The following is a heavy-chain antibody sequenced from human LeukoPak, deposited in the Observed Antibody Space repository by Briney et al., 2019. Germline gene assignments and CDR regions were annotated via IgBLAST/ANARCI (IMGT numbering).Heavy chain of an antibody. Sequence: GASVKVSCKASGYTFIGYYIHWVRQAPGQGLEWMGRINPNSGGTNYAQKFQGRVTMTRDTSISTAYMELSRLRSDDTAVYYCALTWGYYASDIWGQGTMVTVSS. CDR2: INPNSGGT. D-gene: IGHD7-27*01. CDR1: GYTFIGYY. V-gene: IGHV1-2*06. CDR3: ALTWGYYASDI. J-gene: IGHJ3*02.